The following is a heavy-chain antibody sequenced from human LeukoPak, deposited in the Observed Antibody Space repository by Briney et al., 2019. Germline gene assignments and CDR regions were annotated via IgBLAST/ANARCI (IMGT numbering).Heavy chain of an antibody. J-gene: IGHJ6*02. CDR3: ARVGLGINYYYGMDV. V-gene: IGHV3-74*01. CDR1: GFTFSNYW. Sequence: GGSLRLSCAASGFTFSNYWMHWIRQAPGKGLVWVSRINSDESRTTYADSVKGRFTISRDNAKNTLYLQINSLRAEDAAVYYCARVGLGINYYYGMDVWGQGTTVTVFS. CDR2: INSDESRT. D-gene: IGHD1-14*01.